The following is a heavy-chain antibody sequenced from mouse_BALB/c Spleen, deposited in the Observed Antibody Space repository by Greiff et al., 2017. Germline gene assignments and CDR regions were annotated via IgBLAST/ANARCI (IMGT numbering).Heavy chain of an antibody. CDR1: GYSITSGYY. CDR3: AKTMITTAWFAY. J-gene: IGHJ3*01. Sequence: VQLKESGPGLVQPSQSLSLTCSVTGYSITSGYYWNWLRQFPGNILEWMGYISYDGSNNYNPSLRNRISITRDTSKNQFFLKLNSVTTEDTATYYCAKTMITTAWFAYWGQGTLVTVSA. CDR2: ISYDGSN. D-gene: IGHD2-4*01. V-gene: IGHV3-6*02.